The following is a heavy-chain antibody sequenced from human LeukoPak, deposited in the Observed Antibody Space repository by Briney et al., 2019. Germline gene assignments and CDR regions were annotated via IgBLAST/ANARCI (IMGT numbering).Heavy chain of an antibody. V-gene: IGHV1-69*13. CDR2: IIPIFGTA. D-gene: IGHD2-2*01. CDR1: GGTFSSYA. J-gene: IGHJ4*02. Sequence: SVKVSCKASGGTFSSYAISWVRQAPGQGLESMGGIIPIFGTANYAQKFQGRVTITADESTSTAYMELSSLRSEDTAVYYCARARIPAAYGYYFDYWGQGTLVTVS. CDR3: ARARIPAAYGYYFDY.